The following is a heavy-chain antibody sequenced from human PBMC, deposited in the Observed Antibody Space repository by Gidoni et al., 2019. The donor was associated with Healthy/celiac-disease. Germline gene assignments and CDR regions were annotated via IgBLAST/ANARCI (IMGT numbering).Heavy chain of an antibody. J-gene: IGHJ4*02. D-gene: IGHD1-1*01. CDR1: GSTVSSNY. CDR2: IYSGGST. V-gene: IGHV3-66*01. Sequence: EVQLVESGGGLVQPGGSLRLSCAASGSTVSSNYMSWVRQAPGKGLEWVSVIYSGGSTYYADSVKGRFTISRDNSKNTLYLQMNSLRAEDTAVYYCARVSEDDGNIDYWGQGTLVTVSS. CDR3: ARVSEDDGNIDY.